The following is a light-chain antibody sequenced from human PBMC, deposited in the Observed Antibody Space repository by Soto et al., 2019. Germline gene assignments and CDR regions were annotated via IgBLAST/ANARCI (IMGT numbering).Light chain of an antibody. CDR3: QQLHDYPIT. CDR1: QVIDSS. Sequence: ILLTQPPSSLSASVGYRFTITCRASQVIDSSFSWYQEKPGKAPKLLIYAASSLQSGVPSRFSGSGSGTDFTLPISSLQPEDFATYYCQQLHDYPITFGQRTRREIK. V-gene: IGKV1-9*01. CDR2: AAS. J-gene: IGKJ5*01.